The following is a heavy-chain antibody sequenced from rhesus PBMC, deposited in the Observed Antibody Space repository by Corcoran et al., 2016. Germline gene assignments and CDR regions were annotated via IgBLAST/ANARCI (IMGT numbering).Heavy chain of an antibody. D-gene: IGHD2-21*01. Sequence: QVQLQESGPGVVKPSETLSLTCAVSGGSISSGYDWSWIPQPPGKGLGWIGYISGSSGRTYYNPSLKRRVTISTDTSKNQFSLKLSSVTAADTAVYYCARGVVNFNWYFDLWGLAPQSPSPQ. V-gene: IGHV4-76*01. CDR1: GGSISSGYD. CDR2: ISGSSGRT. J-gene: IGHJ2*01. CDR3: ARGVVNFNWYFDL.